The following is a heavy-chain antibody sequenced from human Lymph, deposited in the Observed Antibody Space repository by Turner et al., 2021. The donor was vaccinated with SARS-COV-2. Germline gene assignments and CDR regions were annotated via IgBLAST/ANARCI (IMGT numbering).Heavy chain of an antibody. Sequence: QVQLQESGPGLVRPSETLSLTCTVSGGSISSYYWSWIRQPPGKGLEWIGYIQYSGSTNYNLSLKSRVTISVDTSKNQFSLKLSSVTAADTAVYYCARHGFSGWYGGGMDVWGQGTTVTVSS. CDR3: ARHGFSGWYGGGMDV. CDR2: IQYSGST. V-gene: IGHV4-59*08. D-gene: IGHD6-19*01. J-gene: IGHJ6*02. CDR1: GGSISSYY.